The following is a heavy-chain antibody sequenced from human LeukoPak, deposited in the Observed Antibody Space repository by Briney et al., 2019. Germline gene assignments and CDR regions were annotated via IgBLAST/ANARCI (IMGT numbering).Heavy chain of an antibody. CDR3: ARFAVDNWFDP. V-gene: IGHV4-39*01. J-gene: IGHJ5*02. CDR1: GGSISSSSYY. CDR2: IYYSGST. Sequence: TPSETLSLTCTVSGGSISSSSYYWGWIRQPPGKGLEWIGSIYYSGSTYYNPSLKSRVTISVDTSKNQFSLKLSSVTAADTAVYYCARFAVDNWFDPWGQGTLVTVSS.